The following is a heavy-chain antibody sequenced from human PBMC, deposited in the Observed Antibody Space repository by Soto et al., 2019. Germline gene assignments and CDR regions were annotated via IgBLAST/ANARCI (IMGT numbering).Heavy chain of an antibody. CDR2: IYYSGST. CDR1: GGSISSGGYY. V-gene: IGHV4-31*03. Sequence: QVQLQESGPGLVKPSQTLSLTCTVSGGSISSGGYYWSWIRQHPGKGLEWIGYIYYSGSTYYNPSLKSRVTISVDTSKNQFSLKLSSVTAADTAVYYCARVFRYCSSTSCSSYNWFDPWGQGTLVTVSS. J-gene: IGHJ5*02. D-gene: IGHD2-2*01. CDR3: ARVFRYCSSTSCSSYNWFDP.